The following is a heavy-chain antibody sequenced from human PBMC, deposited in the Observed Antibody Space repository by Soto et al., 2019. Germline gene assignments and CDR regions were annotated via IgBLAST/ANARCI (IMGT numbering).Heavy chain of an antibody. Sequence: PSEPLSLTCTVSGASINTGDYYWTWIRQPRGKGLEWIGYIYYSGTTYYNPSLKSRVSLSLDTSKNHFSLRLTSVTAADTAVYYCARGVDFEGFSPYGMDVWGQGTTVTVSS. V-gene: IGHV4-30-4*01. CDR2: IYYSGTT. J-gene: IGHJ6*02. D-gene: IGHD3-3*01. CDR1: GASINTGDYY. CDR3: ARGVDFEGFSPYGMDV.